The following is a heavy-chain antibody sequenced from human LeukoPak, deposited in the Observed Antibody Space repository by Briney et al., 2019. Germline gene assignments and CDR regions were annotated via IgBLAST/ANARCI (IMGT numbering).Heavy chain of an antibody. Sequence: PSETLSLTCTVSGGSISSWYWSWIRQPPGKGLQWIGNIYDSGSTNHNPSLKSRVTMSVDTSKNQISLKLRSVTAADTAVYYCAREISLAGYSGGLGFNYWGQGILVTVSS. D-gene: IGHD6-19*01. V-gene: IGHV4-59*01. CDR1: GGSISSWY. CDR2: IYDSGST. CDR3: AREISLAGYSGGLGFNY. J-gene: IGHJ4*02.